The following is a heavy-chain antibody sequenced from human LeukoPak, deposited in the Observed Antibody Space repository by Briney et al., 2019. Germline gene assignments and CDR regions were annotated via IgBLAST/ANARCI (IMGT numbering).Heavy chain of an antibody. CDR1: GYTFTGYY. D-gene: IGHD6-6*01. CDR2: ISAYNGNT. Sequence: ASVKVSCKASGYTFTGYYMHWVRQAPGQGLEWMGSISAYNGNTNYAQKLQGRVTMTTDTSTSTAYMELRSLRSDDTAVYYCARDKGTSYLSSFDYWGQGTLVTVSS. V-gene: IGHV1-18*04. J-gene: IGHJ4*02. CDR3: ARDKGTSYLSSFDY.